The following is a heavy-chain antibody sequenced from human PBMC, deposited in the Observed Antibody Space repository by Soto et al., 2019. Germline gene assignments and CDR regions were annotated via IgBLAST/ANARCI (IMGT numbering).Heavy chain of an antibody. CDR3: AKHDYGDYKLYDC. D-gene: IGHD4-17*01. CDR2: ISESGGTT. V-gene: IGHV3-23*01. J-gene: IGHJ4*02. CDR1: GFTFSNYA. Sequence: GGSLRLSCAAPGFTFSNYAMSWVRQAPGKGLEWVSSISESGGTTFKADSVKGRFTISRDNFKNTLYLQMNGLRAEDTAVYYCAKHDYGDYKLYDCWGQGTLVTVSS.